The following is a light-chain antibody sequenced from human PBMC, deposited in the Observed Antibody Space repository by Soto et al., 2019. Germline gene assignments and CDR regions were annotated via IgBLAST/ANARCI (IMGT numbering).Light chain of an antibody. CDR2: GAS. CDR3: QQYNDWPPKQYT. Sequence: EIVMTQSPATLSVSPGERATLSCRASQSVSSNLAWYQHKPGQAPRLLIYGASPRATSIPARFSTRGSGTEFSLTISSLQAEDFAVYYCQQYNDWPPKQYTFGQGTKLEIK. J-gene: IGKJ2*01. V-gene: IGKV3-15*01. CDR1: QSVSSN.